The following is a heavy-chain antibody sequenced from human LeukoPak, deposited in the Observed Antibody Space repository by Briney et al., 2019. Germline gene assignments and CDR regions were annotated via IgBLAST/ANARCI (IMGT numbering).Heavy chain of an antibody. CDR2: ISGSGGST. Sequence: AGGSLRLSCAASGFTFSSYAMSWVRQAPGKGLEWVSAISGSGGSTYYADSVKGRFTISRDNSKNTLYLQMNSLRAEDTAVYYCAKVRGSYSTSRFDPWGQGTLVTVSS. D-gene: IGHD1-26*01. CDR3: AKVRGSYSTSRFDP. J-gene: IGHJ5*02. V-gene: IGHV3-23*01. CDR1: GFTFSSYA.